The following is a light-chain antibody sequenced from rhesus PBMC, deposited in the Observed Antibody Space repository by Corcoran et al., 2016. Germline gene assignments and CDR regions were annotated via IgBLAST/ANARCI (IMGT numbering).Light chain of an antibody. J-gene: IGKJ3*01. CDR3: QQYNDLLFA. CDR2: IAY. Sequence: EIVMTQSPATLSLSPGETATPSCRASESVGSYLAWSQQKPGKAPKLLVHIAYFRATGIPDRFSGRGSRTEFTLTISSLEPEDVGVYHCQQYNDLLFAFGPGTKLDIK. V-gene: IGKV3-40*03. CDR1: ESVGSY.